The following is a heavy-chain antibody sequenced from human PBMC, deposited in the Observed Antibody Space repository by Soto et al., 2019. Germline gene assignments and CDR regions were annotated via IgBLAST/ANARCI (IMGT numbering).Heavy chain of an antibody. CDR1: GFSLRSSGVG. D-gene: IGHD2-8*01. V-gene: IGHV2-5*01. Sequence: SGPTLVNPTKTLTLTCTFSGFSLRSSGVGVGWIRQPPGKALEWLALIYWNDDKRYSPSLESRVNITKETSNNQVVLTMTDMYLVDTATYYCAHNKWYYFDYWGQGTLVTVSS. CDR3: AHNKWYYFDY. J-gene: IGHJ4*02. CDR2: IYWNDDK.